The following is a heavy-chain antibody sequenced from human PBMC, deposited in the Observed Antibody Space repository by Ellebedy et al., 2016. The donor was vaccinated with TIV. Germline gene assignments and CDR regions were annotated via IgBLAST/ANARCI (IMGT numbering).Heavy chain of an antibody. CDR2: INDSGST. D-gene: IGHD5-24*01. Sequence: MPGGSLRLSCGVYGGSFSGYYWSWIRQPPGKGLEWIGAINDSGSTFYTPSLESRVTISADTSKKQFSLKLSSVTAADTAVYYGFRGLGEGYPDYWGQGTLVTVSS. J-gene: IGHJ4*02. V-gene: IGHV4-34*01. CDR1: GGSFSGYY. CDR3: FRGLGEGYPDY.